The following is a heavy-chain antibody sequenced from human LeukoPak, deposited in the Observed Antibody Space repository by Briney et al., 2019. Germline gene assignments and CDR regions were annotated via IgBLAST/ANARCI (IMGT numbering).Heavy chain of an antibody. D-gene: IGHD1-26*01. CDR3: ARRLISGSYYTV. V-gene: IGHV5-51*01. CDR1: GYRFTSYW. Sequence: GDSLKISCKGSGYRFTSYWIGWVRQMPGKGLEWMGIIYPGDSDTRYSPSFQGQVTISADKSISTAYLQWGSLKASDTAMYCCARRLISGSYYTVWGQGTLVTVSS. CDR2: IYPGDSDT. J-gene: IGHJ4*02.